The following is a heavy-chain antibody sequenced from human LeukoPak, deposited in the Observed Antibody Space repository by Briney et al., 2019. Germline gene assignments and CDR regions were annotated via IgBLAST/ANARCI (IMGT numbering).Heavy chain of an antibody. CDR1: GYTFTSYG. J-gene: IGHJ4*02. CDR3: ARDPRDGGLPLDY. CDR2: SALTMVT. D-gene: IGHD2-15*01. Sequence: ASAKVSCKASGYTFTSYGISWVRQAPGQGLEWMDGSALTMVTQTMHRSSRAESTSTAYMELRSLRSDDTAVYYCARDPRDGGLPLDYWGQGTLVTVSS. V-gene: IGHV1-18*01.